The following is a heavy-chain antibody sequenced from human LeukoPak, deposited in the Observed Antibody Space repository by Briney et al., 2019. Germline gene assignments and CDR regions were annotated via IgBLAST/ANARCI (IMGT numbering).Heavy chain of an antibody. CDR2: INPNSGGT. CDR3: ARAGRTIFGVVSPFDY. CDR1: GYTFTGYY. J-gene: IGHJ4*02. Sequence: ASVKVSCKASGYTFTGYYMHWVRQAPGQGLEWMGCINPNSGGTNYAQKFQGRVTMTRDTSISTAYMELSRLRSDDTAVYYCARAGRTIFGVVSPFDYWGQGTLVTVSS. D-gene: IGHD3-3*01. V-gene: IGHV1-2*02.